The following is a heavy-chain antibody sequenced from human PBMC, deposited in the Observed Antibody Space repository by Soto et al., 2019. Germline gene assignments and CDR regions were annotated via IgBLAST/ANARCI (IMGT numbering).Heavy chain of an antibody. J-gene: IGHJ6*02. Sequence: QVQLQESGPGLVKPSLTVSLTCTVSGGSISSPDHHWTWIRQSPGKGLEWIGAIYYSASTYYNPSLVSRLRISVDTSKNQFSLRLTSVTAADTAVYYCARDSRTPSGGMDVWGQGTTVTVSS. CDR3: ARDSRTPSGGMDV. V-gene: IGHV4-30-4*01. CDR1: GGSISSPDHH. CDR2: IYYSAST.